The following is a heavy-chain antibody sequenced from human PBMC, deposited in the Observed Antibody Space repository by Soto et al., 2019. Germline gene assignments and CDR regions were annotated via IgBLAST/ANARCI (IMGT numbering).Heavy chain of an antibody. CDR1: GGSISSYY. CDR2: IYTSGST. J-gene: IGHJ6*02. V-gene: IGHV4-4*07. D-gene: IGHD6-13*01. Sequence: SETLSLTCTVSGGSISSYYWSWIRQPAGKGLEWIGRIYTSGSTNYNPSFKSRVTMSVDTSKNQFSLKLSSVTAADTAVYYCARTAAAGPYYYYGMDVWGQGTTVTVSS. CDR3: ARTAAAGPYYYYGMDV.